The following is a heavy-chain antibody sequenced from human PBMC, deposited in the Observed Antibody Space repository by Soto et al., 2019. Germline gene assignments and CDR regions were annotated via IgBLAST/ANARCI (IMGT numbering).Heavy chain of an antibody. J-gene: IGHJ6*02. D-gene: IGHD2-2*01. Sequence: GGSLRLSCAASGFTFSSYGMHWVRQAPGKGLEWVAVISYDGSNKYYADSVKGRFTISRDNSKNTLYLQMNSLRAEDTAVYYCAKDIVVTIGPPATLVQYYYYGMDVWGQGTTVTVSS. CDR2: ISYDGSNK. V-gene: IGHV3-30*18. CDR3: AKDIVVTIGPPATLVQYYYYGMDV. CDR1: GFTFSSYG.